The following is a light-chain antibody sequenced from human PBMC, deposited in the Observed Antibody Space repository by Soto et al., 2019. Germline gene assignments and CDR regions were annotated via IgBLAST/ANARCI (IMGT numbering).Light chain of an antibody. Sequence: EIVLTQSPGTLSLSPGERATLSCRASQSVSSSSLAWYQQKPGQAPRLFIYGASSRATGIPDRFSGSGSGTDFTLTISRLEPEDFAVYYCQQYGTSPYTFGQGTKLEIK. J-gene: IGKJ2*01. V-gene: IGKV3-20*01. CDR1: QSVSSSS. CDR2: GAS. CDR3: QQYGTSPYT.